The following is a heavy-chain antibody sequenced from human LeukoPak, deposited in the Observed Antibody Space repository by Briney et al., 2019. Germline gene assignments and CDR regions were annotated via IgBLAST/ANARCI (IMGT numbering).Heavy chain of an antibody. CDR2: INHSGST. V-gene: IGHV4-34*01. Sequence: SETLSLTCAVYGGSFSGYYWSWIRQPPGKGLEWIGEINHSGSTNYNPSLTSRFTISVDTSKNQFSLKLSSVTAADTAVYYCARGVHGSGSYHVHFDYWGQGTLVTVSS. D-gene: IGHD3-10*01. CDR3: ARGVHGSGSYHVHFDY. CDR1: GGSFSGYY. J-gene: IGHJ4*02.